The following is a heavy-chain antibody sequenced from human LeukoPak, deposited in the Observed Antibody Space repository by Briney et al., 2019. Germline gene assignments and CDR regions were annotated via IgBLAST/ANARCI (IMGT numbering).Heavy chain of an antibody. Sequence: SETLSLTCAVYGGSFSGYYWSWVRQPPGKGLEWIGEINHSGNANYNPSLKSRVTISVDTSKNQFSLKLSSVTAADTAVYYCARDCSSSSCYLDYWSQGTLVTVSS. J-gene: IGHJ4*02. CDR2: INHSGNA. V-gene: IGHV4-34*01. CDR1: GGSFSGYY. CDR3: ARDCSSSSCYLDY. D-gene: IGHD2-2*01.